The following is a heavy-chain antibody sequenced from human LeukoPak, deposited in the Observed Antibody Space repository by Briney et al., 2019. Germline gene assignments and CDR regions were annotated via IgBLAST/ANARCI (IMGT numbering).Heavy chain of an antibody. J-gene: IGHJ4*02. CDR1: GFTFSSYA. V-gene: IGHV3-30-3*01. CDR3: ARESYGSGSQEDY. Sequence: GGSLRLSCAASGFTFSSYAMHWVRQAPGKGLEWVAVISYDGSNKYYADSVKGRFTISRDNSKNTLYLQMNSLRAEDTAVYYCARESYGSGSQEDYWGQGTLVTVSP. D-gene: IGHD3-10*01. CDR2: ISYDGSNK.